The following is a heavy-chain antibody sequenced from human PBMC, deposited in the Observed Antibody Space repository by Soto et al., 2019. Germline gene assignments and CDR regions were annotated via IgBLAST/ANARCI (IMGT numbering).Heavy chain of an antibody. CDR1: GYTFTSYG. D-gene: IGHD3-22*01. V-gene: IGHV1-18*01. CDR2: ISAYNGNT. Sequence: ASVKVSCKASGYTFTSYGISWVRQAPGQGLEWMGWISAYNGNTNYAQKLQGRVTMTTDTSTSTAYMELRSPRSDDTAVYYCAREPVDYYDSSGPFGYWGQGTLVTVSS. CDR3: AREPVDYYDSSGPFGY. J-gene: IGHJ4*02.